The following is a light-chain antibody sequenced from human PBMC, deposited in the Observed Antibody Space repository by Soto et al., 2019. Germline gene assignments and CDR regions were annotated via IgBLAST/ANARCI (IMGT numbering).Light chain of an antibody. CDR1: LSIVNW. V-gene: IGKV1-5*03. CDR2: KAS. Sequence: DIQMTQFPSTLSASVGDRVTITCRASLSIVNWLAWYQQKPGKAPKLLIYKASTLESGVPSRFSGSGSGTEFPLSISSLQPDDFATYYCQQYNSYPVTFGQGTRLEIK. CDR3: QQYNSYPVT. J-gene: IGKJ5*01.